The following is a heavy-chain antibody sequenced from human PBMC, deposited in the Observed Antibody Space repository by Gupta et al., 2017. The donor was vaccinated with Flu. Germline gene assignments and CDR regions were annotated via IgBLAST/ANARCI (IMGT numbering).Heavy chain of an antibody. V-gene: IGHV4-39*01. CDR2: MYFGGTA. CDR3: ARLRNGNLFDY. D-gene: IGHD1-1*01. Sequence: QLQLQESGPGLVKPSETLSLTCTVPGGSISTNTSYWGWVRQPPGKGPEWIGDMYFGGTANYSPSLRSRVTISLDTSKNQFSLKLRSVTAADTAVYFCARLRNGNLFDYWGQGTLVTVSS. J-gene: IGHJ4*02. CDR1: GGSISTNTSY.